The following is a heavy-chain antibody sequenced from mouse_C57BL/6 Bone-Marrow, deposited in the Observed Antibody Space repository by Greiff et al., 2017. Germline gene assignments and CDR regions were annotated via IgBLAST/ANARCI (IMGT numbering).Heavy chain of an antibody. CDR3: TTYDYYGSSLDY. CDR2: IDPENGDT. CDR1: GFNIKDDY. D-gene: IGHD1-1*01. Sequence: VQLKQSGAELVRPGASVKLSCTASGFNIKDDYMHWVKQRPEQGLEWIGWIDPENGDTEYASKFQGKATITADTSSNTAYLQLSSLTSEDTAVYYCTTYDYYGSSLDYWGQGTTLTVSS. V-gene: IGHV14-4*01. J-gene: IGHJ2*01.